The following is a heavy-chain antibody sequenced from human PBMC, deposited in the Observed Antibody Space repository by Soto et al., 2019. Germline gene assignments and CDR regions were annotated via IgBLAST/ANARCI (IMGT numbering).Heavy chain of an antibody. J-gene: IGHJ5*02. V-gene: IGHV3-74*01. Sequence: GGSLRLSCASSVFTFSSYWMHWVRQSPGKGLVWVSRINSDGSSTSYADSVKGRFTISRDNAKNTLYLQMNSLRAEDTAVYYCARATGYRSGPAYNCFDPWRQGNLVTXSS. CDR2: INSDGSST. D-gene: IGHD6-19*01. CDR3: ARATGYRSGPAYNCFDP. CDR1: VFTFSSYW.